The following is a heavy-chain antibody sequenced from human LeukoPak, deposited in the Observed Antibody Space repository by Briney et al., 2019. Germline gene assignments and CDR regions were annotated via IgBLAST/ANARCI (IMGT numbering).Heavy chain of an antibody. V-gene: IGHV6-1*01. CDR2: TYYRSKWYN. D-gene: IGHD2/OR15-2a*01. Sequence: SQTLSLTCAISGDSVSSNSAAWNRIRQSPSRGLEWLGRTYYRSKWYNDYAVSVKSRITINPDTSKNQFSLQLNSVTPEDTAVYYCARDCPISRSMTTGRVCYYGMDVWGQGTTVTVSS. CDR1: GDSVSSNSAA. J-gene: IGHJ6*02. CDR3: ARDCPISRSMTTGRVCYYGMDV.